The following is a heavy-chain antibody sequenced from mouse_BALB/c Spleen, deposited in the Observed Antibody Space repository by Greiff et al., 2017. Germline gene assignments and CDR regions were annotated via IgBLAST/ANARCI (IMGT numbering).Heavy chain of an antibody. D-gene: IGHD2-10*02. J-gene: IGHJ3*01. CDR1: GYTFTEYI. Sequence: QVQLQQSGAGLVKPGASVKLSCKASGYTFTEYIIHWVKQRSGQGLEWIGWFYPGSGSIKYNEKFKDKATLTADKSSSTVYMELSRLTSEDSAVYVCARHEDEYGNYEAWFAYWGQGTLVTVSA. CDR2: FYPGSGSI. CDR3: ARHEDEYGNYEAWFAY. V-gene: IGHV1-62-2*01.